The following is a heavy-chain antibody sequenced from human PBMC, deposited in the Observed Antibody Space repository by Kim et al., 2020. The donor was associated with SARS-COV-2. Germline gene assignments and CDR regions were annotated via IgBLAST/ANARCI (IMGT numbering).Heavy chain of an antibody. V-gene: IGHV4-39*01. CDR3: ARLRVQVNWFDP. Sequence: SETLSLTCTVSGGSISSSSYYWGWIRQPPGKGLEWIGSIYYSGSTYYNPSLKSRVTISVDTSKNQFSLKLSSVTAADTAEYYCARLRVQVNWFDPWGQGT. D-gene: IGHD3-10*01. J-gene: IGHJ5*02. CDR2: IYYSGST. CDR1: GGSISSSSYY.